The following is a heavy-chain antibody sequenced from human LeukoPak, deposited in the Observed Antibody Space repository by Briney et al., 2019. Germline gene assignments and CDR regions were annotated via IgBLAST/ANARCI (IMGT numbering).Heavy chain of an antibody. V-gene: IGHV3-21*01. Sequence: GSLRLSCAASGFTFSSYSMNWVRQAPGKGLEWVSSISSSSSYIYYADSVKGRFTISRDNAKNSLYLQMNSLRAKDTAVYYCAREPRGSSSWRTFDYWGQGTLVTVSS. D-gene: IGHD6-13*01. CDR1: GFTFSSYS. CDR3: AREPRGSSSWRTFDY. J-gene: IGHJ4*02. CDR2: ISSSSSYI.